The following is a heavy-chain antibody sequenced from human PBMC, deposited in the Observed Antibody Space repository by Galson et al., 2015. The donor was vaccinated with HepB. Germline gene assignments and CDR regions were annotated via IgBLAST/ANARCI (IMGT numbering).Heavy chain of an antibody. Sequence: FLRLSCAASGFTFGDYAMSWFRQAPGKGLEWVGFIRSKAYGGTTEYAASVKGRFTISRDDSKSIAYLQMNSLKTEDTAVYYCTRGYYYDSSGYYYVGYFQHWGQGTLVTVSS. CDR2: IRSKAYGGTT. CDR1: GFTFGDYA. D-gene: IGHD3-22*01. CDR3: TRGYYYDSSGYYYVGYFQH. J-gene: IGHJ1*01. V-gene: IGHV3-49*03.